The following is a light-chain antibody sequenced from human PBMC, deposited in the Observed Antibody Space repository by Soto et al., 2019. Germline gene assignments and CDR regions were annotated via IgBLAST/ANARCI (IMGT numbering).Light chain of an antibody. J-gene: IGKJ5*01. CDR3: QQRGNWPLT. Sequence: EIVLTQSPATLSLSPGERATLSCRASRSVSSYLAWYQQKPDQAPRLLIYDASNRATGIPARFSGSGSGTDCTLTISSLEPEDFAVYYCQQRGNWPLTFGQGTRLVI. V-gene: IGKV3-11*01. CDR1: RSVSSY. CDR2: DAS.